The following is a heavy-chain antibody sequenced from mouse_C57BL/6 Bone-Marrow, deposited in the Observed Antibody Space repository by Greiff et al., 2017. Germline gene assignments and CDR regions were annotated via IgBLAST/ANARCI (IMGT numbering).Heavy chain of an antibody. Sequence: EVNLVESGGGLVQPGASLRLSCAASGFTFTDYYMSWVRQPPGKAPEWLALIRNKANGYTTEYTASVKGRFTISRDNSQNILYLQMNTLRAEDRATDYGVKAGDYYGFDYWGQGTTLTVSS. V-gene: IGHV7-4*01. J-gene: IGHJ2*01. D-gene: IGHD1-1*01. CDR3: VKAGDYYGFDY. CDR1: GFTFTDYY. CDR2: IRNKANGYTT.